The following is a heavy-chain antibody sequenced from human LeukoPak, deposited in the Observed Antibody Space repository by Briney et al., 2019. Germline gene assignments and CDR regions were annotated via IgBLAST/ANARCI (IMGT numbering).Heavy chain of an antibody. CDR2: IVVGSGNT. CDR1: GFTFTSSA. CDR3: AAEENYYDSSGSLGI. D-gene: IGHD3-22*01. Sequence: VASVKVSCKASGFTFTSSAMQWVRQARGQRLEWIGWIVVGSGNTNYAQKFQERVTITRDMSTSTAYMELSSLRSEDTAVYYCAAEENYYDSSGSLGIWGQGTMVTVSS. V-gene: IGHV1-58*02. J-gene: IGHJ3*02.